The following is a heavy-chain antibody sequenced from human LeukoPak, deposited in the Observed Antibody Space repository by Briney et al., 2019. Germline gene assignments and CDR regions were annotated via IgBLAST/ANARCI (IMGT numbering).Heavy chain of an antibody. V-gene: IGHV3-9*01. CDR1: GFTFDDYA. Sequence: GGSLRLSCAASGFTFDDYAMHWVRQAPGKGLEWVSGISWNSGSIGCADSVKGRFTISRDNAKNSLYLQMNSLRAEDTALYYCAKDTRMSPYDSSGYTDYWGQGTLVTVSS. CDR2: ISWNSGSI. D-gene: IGHD3-22*01. J-gene: IGHJ4*02. CDR3: AKDTRMSPYDSSGYTDY.